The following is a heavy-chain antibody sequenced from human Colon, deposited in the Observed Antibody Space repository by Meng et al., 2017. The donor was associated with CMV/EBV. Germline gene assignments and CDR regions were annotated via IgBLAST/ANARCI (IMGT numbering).Heavy chain of an antibody. CDR3: ARADRPFRGVVVVPAAIQPSHY. D-gene: IGHD2-2*02. Sequence: ASVKVSCKASGYAFTSYGISWVRQAPGQGLEWLGWSSTYNRITTYAPQFQDRLTLTTDISTKTAYMELNRLRSDDTAFYYCARADRPFRGVVVVPAAIQPSHYWGQGTLVTVSS. V-gene: IGHV1-18*01. J-gene: IGHJ4*02. CDR1: GYAFTSYG. CDR2: SSTYNRIT.